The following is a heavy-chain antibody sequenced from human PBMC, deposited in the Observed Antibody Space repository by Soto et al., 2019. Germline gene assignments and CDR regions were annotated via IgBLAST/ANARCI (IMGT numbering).Heavy chain of an antibody. Sequence: LRLSCAASGFTFSSYAMHWVRQAPGKGLEWVAVISYDGSNKYYADSVKGRFTISRDNSKNTLYLQMNSLRAEDTAVYYCLPSSSNEDYWGQGTLVTVS. CDR1: GFTFSSYA. CDR2: ISYDGSNK. D-gene: IGHD4-4*01. CDR3: LPSSSNEDY. V-gene: IGHV3-30-3*01. J-gene: IGHJ4*02.